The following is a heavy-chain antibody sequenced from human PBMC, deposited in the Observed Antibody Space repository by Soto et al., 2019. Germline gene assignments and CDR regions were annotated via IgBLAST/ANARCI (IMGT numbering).Heavy chain of an antibody. V-gene: IGHV4-34*01. D-gene: IGHD6-13*01. Sequence: SETLSLTCAIYGGSFSDYYWSWIRQPPGKGLEWIGEINHSGSTNYNPSLKSRDTISVDTSKNQFSLNLSSVTAADTAVYYCARGVGRSSWTSFDSWGQGTLVTVSS. CDR3: ARGVGRSSWTSFDS. CDR1: GGSFSDYY. J-gene: IGHJ4*02. CDR2: INHSGST.